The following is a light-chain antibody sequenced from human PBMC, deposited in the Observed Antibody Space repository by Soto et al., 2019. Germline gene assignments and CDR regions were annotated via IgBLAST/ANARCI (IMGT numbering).Light chain of an antibody. V-gene: IGKV1-8*01. J-gene: IGKJ1*01. CDR2: AAS. Sequence: AIRMTQSPSSLSASTGDRVTITCRASQGISNYLVWYQQQPGKAPKVLIHAASTLQSGVSSRFSGSGSGTDFTLTISRLQSEDFATYYCQQYSSYPWTFCQGTKVEV. CDR1: QGISNY. CDR3: QQYSSYPWT.